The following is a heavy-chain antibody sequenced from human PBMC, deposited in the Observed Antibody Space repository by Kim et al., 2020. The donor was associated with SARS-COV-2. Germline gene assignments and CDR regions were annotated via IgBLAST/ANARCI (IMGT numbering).Heavy chain of an antibody. D-gene: IGHD3-22*01. CDR1: GGSISSSSYY. V-gene: IGHV4-39*01. CDR2: IYYSGST. CDR3: ARQGKDSSGVGFDP. J-gene: IGHJ5*02. Sequence: SETLSLTCTVSGGSISSSSYYWGWIRQPPGKGLEWIGSIYYSGSTYYNPSLKSRVTISVDTPKNQFSLKLSSVTAADTAVYYCARQGKDSSGVGFDPWGQGTLVTVSS.